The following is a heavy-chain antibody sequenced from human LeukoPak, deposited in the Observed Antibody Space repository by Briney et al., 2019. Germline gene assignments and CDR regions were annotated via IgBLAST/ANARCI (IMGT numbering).Heavy chain of an antibody. CDR3: ARAGRRLVCSSTSCYIFDY. V-gene: IGHV3-21*01. CDR1: GFTFSSYS. D-gene: IGHD2-2*02. CDR2: ISSSSYI. J-gene: IGHJ4*02. Sequence: GGSLRLSCAASGFTFSSYSMNWVRQAPGKGLEWVSSISSSSYIYYTDSVKDRLTNSRDKAKNSLYRQMNSLRAEDTAVYYCARAGRRLVCSSTSCYIFDYWGQGTRVTGSS.